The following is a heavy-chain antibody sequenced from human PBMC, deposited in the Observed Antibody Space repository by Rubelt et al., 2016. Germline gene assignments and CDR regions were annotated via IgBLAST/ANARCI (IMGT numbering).Heavy chain of an antibody. J-gene: IGHJ4*02. CDR3: ARGDGGPFDY. Sequence: QVQLQQWGAGLLKPSETLSLTCAVYGGSFSGYYWSWIRQPPGKGLEWIGYIYYSGSTNYNPPLKSRVTIAVDTSKNQCSLKLSSVTAADTAVYYCARGDGGPFDYWGQGTLVTVSS. CDR1: GGSFSGYY. CDR2: IYYSGST. V-gene: IGHV4-34*01. D-gene: IGHD3-16*01.